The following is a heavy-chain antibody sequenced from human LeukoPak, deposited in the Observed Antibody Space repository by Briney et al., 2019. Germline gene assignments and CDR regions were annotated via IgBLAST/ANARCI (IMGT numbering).Heavy chain of an antibody. CDR3: AKGHTGGI. J-gene: IGHJ3*02. CDR2: ISYDGSDK. V-gene: IGHV3-30*18. CDR1: GFIFSNYG. Sequence: PGGSLRLSCAASGFIFSNYGMHWVRQAPGKGLEWVAVISYDGSDKYYADSVKGRFTISRDNSKNTLYRQMNSLRAEDTAVYYCAKGHTGGIWGQGTMVTVSS.